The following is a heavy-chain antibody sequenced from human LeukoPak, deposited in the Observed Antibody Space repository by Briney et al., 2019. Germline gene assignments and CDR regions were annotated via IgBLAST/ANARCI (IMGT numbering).Heavy chain of an antibody. CDR2: IIPIFGTA. J-gene: IGHJ4*02. D-gene: IGHD3-22*01. CDR1: GGTFSSYA. V-gene: IGHV1-69*13. Sequence: SVKVSCTASGGTFSSYAISWVRQAPGQGLEWMGGIIPIFGTANYAQKFQGRVTITADESTSTAYMELSSLRSEDTAVYYCARDRQDYYDSSGYYSPFDYWGQGTLVTVSS. CDR3: ARDRQDYYDSSGYYSPFDY.